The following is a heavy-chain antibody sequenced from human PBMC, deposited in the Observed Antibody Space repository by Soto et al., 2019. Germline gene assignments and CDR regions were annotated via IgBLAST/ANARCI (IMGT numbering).Heavy chain of an antibody. J-gene: IGHJ3*02. D-gene: IGHD3-16*02. CDR1: GFTFSSYS. V-gene: IGHV3-48*01. Sequence: EVQLVESGGGLVQPGGSLRLSCAASGFTFSSYSMNWVRQAPGKGLEWVSYISSSSSTIYYADSVKGRFTISRDNAKNSLYLQMYSLRAEDTAVYYCARSYYDYIWGSYRYTADAFDIWGQGTMVTVSS. CDR3: ARSYYDYIWGSYRYTADAFDI. CDR2: ISSSSSTI.